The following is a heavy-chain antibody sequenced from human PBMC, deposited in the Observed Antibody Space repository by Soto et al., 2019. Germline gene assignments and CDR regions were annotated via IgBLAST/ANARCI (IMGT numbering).Heavy chain of an antibody. D-gene: IGHD3-10*01. V-gene: IGHV3-23*01. CDR3: AKDRVAGRITMVRGVIKIDY. CDR2: ISGSGGST. J-gene: IGHJ4*02. Sequence: EVQLLESGGGLAQPGGSLRLSCAASGFTFSSYAMSWVRQAPGKGLEWVSAISGSGGSTYYADSVKGRFTISRDNSKNTLYLQMNSLRAEDTAVYYCAKDRVAGRITMVRGVIKIDYWGQGTLVTVSS. CDR1: GFTFSSYA.